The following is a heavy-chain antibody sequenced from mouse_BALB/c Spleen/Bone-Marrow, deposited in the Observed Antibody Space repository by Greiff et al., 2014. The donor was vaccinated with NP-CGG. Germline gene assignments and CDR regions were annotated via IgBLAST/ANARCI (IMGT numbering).Heavy chain of an antibody. CDR2: IYPGDGDT. CDR3: ARGYYYGSTYGWYFDV. CDR1: AYTFTSYW. J-gene: IGHJ1*01. Sequence: SGAELARPGASVKLSCKASAYTFTSYWMQWVKQGPGQGLEWIGAIYPGDGDTRYTQKFKGKATLTADKSSSTPYMQLSSLASEDSAVYYCARGYYYGSTYGWYFDVWGAGTTVTVSS. V-gene: IGHV1-87*01. D-gene: IGHD1-1*01.